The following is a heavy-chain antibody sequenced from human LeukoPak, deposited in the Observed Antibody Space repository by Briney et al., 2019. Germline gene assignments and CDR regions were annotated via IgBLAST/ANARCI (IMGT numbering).Heavy chain of an antibody. CDR3: ARDLMVRGLGVDY. CDR1: GYTFTSYG. Sequence: ASVKVSCKASGYTFTSYGISWVRQAPGQGLEWMGWISAHNGDTNYAQKFQGRVSMTTDTSTSTGYMELRSLTSDDTAVYYCARDLMVRGLGVDYWGQGTLVTVSS. CDR2: ISAHNGDT. V-gene: IGHV1-18*01. D-gene: IGHD3-10*01. J-gene: IGHJ4*02.